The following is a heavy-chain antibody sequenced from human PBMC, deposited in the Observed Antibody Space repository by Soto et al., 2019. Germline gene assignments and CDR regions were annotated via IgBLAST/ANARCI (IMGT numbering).Heavy chain of an antibody. CDR2: IIPIFGTA. CDR3: ARFDQWQGADM. J-gene: IGHJ3*02. D-gene: IGHD6-19*01. V-gene: IGHV1-69*13. CDR1: GGTFSSYA. Sequence: SVKVSCKASGGTFSSYAISWVRQAPGQGLEWMGGIIPIFGTANYAQKFQGRVTITADESTSTAYMELRSLRPDDTAVYYCARFDQWQGADMWRQGTMVTVSS.